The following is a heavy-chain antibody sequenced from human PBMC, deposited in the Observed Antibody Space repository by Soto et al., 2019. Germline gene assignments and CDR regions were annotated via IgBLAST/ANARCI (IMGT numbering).Heavy chain of an antibody. CDR1: GYTFASYA. D-gene: IGHD2-2*01. V-gene: IGHV1-18*01. J-gene: IGHJ4*02. CDR2: ISAYNGNT. Sequence: QVQLVQSGAEVKKPGASVKVSCKASGYTFASYAISWMRQAPGQGLEWMGWISAYNGNTNDAQKLQGRGNTTTQTPTSTAHMQLGGLRSDDTAVYYGARDPLPPDNWGQGTLVTVPS. CDR3: ARDPLPPDN.